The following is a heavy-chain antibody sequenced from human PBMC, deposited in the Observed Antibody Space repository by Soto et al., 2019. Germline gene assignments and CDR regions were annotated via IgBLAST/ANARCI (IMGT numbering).Heavy chain of an antibody. CDR1: GFTFSSYS. Sequence: GGSLRLSCAASGFTFSSYSMNWVRQAPGKGLEWVSYISSSSSTIYYADSVKGRFTISRDNAKNSLYLQMNSLRAEDTAVYYCARAFPVLRYFDWLTTTPLWFDYWGQGTLVTVSS. D-gene: IGHD3-9*01. V-gene: IGHV3-48*01. J-gene: IGHJ4*02. CDR3: ARAFPVLRYFDWLTTTPLWFDY. CDR2: ISSSSSTI.